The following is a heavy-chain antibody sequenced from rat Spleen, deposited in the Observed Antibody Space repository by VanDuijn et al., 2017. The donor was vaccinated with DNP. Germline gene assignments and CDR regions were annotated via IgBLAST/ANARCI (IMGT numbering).Heavy chain of an antibody. Sequence: VQLVESGGGLVQSGRSLKLSCAASGFTFSNFDMAWVRQPPGKVLEWIAAISSGGSTYYNSALKSRLSISRDTSKSQVFLKMNSLQTEDTAIYYCTRGGGGYSDYWGQGVMVTVSS. D-gene: IGHD1-11*01. CDR2: ISSGGST. V-gene: IGHV2S12*01. CDR1: GFTFSNFD. J-gene: IGHJ2*01. CDR3: TRGGGGYSDY.